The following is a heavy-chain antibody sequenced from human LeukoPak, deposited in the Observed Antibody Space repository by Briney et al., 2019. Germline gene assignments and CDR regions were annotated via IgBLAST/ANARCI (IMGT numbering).Heavy chain of an antibody. D-gene: IGHD1-26*01. CDR3: AGVVRSGSHIDY. CDR2: INPNSGGT. J-gene: IGHJ4*02. CDR1: GGTFSSHA. Sequence: ASVKVSCKASGGTFSSHAISWVRQAPGQGLEWMGWINPNSGGTNYAQKFQGRVTMTRDTSISTAYMELSRLRSDDTAVYYCAGVVRSGSHIDYWGQGTLVTVSS. V-gene: IGHV1-2*02.